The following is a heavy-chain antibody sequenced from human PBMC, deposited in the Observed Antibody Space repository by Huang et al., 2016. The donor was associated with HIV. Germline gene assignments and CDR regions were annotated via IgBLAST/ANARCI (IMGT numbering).Heavy chain of an antibody. V-gene: IGHV1-69*10. J-gene: IGHJ4*03. CDR2: IIPRFGLT. CDR1: GVSLSDYA. CDR3: AREGQNWLGKPFGALAF. Sequence: QAQLVQSGAAVMKPGSSVRVSCKASGVSLSDYAFSWVRRAPGQGLDWMGGIIPRFGLTNYAPRLQGRVTIAADKSSNTVYLELTSLRSGDTAVYYCAREGQNWLGKPFGALAFWGQGTEVIVSS. D-gene: IGHD3-16*01.